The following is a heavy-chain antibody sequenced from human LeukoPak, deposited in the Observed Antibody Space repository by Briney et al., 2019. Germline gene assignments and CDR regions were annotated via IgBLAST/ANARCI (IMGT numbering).Heavy chain of an antibody. J-gene: IGHJ3*02. CDR3: ARDPTAFDM. V-gene: IGHV3-30-3*01. Sequence: GGSLRLSCAASGFTFSNYAAHWVRQPPGKGLEWVAVISYDGRNKYYADSVKGRFTISRDNAKNTLYLQMNSLRAEDTAVYYCARDPTAFDMWGQGTMVTVSS. CDR1: GFTFSNYA. CDR2: ISYDGRNK.